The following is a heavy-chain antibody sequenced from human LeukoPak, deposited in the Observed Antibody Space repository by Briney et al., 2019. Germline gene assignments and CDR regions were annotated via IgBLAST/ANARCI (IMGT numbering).Heavy chain of an antibody. D-gene: IGHD3-22*01. V-gene: IGHV3-23*01. CDR2: ISGSGGST. CDR1: GFTFSSYA. J-gene: IGHJ4*02. CDR3: AKERSDSNAYYNFDY. Sequence: GGSLRLSCAASGFTFSSYAMSWVRQAPGKGLEWVSAISGSGGSTYYADSVRGRFTISRDNSKSTVYLQMNSLRAKDTAMYYCAKERSDSNAYYNFDYWGQGTVVTVSS.